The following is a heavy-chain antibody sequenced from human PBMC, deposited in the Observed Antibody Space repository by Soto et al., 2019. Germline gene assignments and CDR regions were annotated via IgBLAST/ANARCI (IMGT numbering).Heavy chain of an antibody. V-gene: IGHV5-51*01. CDR2: IYPGDSDT. J-gene: IGHJ4*02. CDR1: GYTFSTYW. CDR3: ARHSNTKSLDY. Sequence: LKISCKGSGYTFSTYWIGWVRQMPGKGLEWMGIIYPGDSDTRYSPSFEGQVTISADKSISTAYLQWSSLKASDTAIYYCARHSNTKSLDYWGQGTLVTVSS. D-gene: IGHD2-2*01.